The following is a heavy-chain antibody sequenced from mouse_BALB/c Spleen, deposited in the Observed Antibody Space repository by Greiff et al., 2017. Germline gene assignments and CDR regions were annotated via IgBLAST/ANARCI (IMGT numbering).Heavy chain of an antibody. J-gene: IGHJ2*01. Sequence: QVQLKQSGPGLVQPSQSLSITCTVSGFSLTSYGVHWVRQPPGKGLEWLGMIWGGGSTDYNSALKSRLSISKDNSKSQVFLKMNSLQTDDTAMYYCARIPDYYGSSPYFDYWGQGTTLTVSS. V-gene: IGHV2-4*02. CDR3: ARIPDYYGSSPYFDY. CDR1: GFSLTSYG. D-gene: IGHD1-1*01. CDR2: IWGGGST.